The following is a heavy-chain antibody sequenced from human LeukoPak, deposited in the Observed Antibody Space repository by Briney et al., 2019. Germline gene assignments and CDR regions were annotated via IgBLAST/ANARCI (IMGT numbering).Heavy chain of an antibody. V-gene: IGHV3-7*01. J-gene: IGHJ6*03. Sequence: GGSLRLSCAASGFTFSIYWMSWVRQAPGKGLEWVANIKQDGSEKYYVDSVKGRFTISRDNAKNSLYLQMNSLRAEDTAVYYCARSKWELGYYMDVWGKGTTVTVSS. CDR1: GFTFSIYW. CDR2: IKQDGSEK. D-gene: IGHD1-26*01. CDR3: ARSKWELGYYMDV.